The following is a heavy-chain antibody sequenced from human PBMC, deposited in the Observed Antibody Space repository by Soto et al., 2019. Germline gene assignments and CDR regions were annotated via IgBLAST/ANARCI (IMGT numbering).Heavy chain of an antibody. V-gene: IGHV1-18*01. D-gene: IGHD4-17*01. CDR1: GYTFTSYG. Sequence: ASVKVSCKASGYTFTSYGISWVRQAPGQGLEWMGWISAYNGNTNYAQKLQGRVTMTTDTSTSTAHMELRSLRSDDTAVYYCARDSSPYGDYVGFDYWGQGTLVTVSS. CDR3: ARDSSPYGDYVGFDY. CDR2: ISAYNGNT. J-gene: IGHJ4*02.